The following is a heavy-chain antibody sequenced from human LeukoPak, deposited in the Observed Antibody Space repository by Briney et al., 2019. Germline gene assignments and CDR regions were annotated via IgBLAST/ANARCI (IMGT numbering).Heavy chain of an antibody. V-gene: IGHV4-39*01. J-gene: IGHJ4*02. CDR1: GSSISSRSHY. D-gene: IGHD6-19*01. CDR2: IYYSGST. Sequence: SETLSLTCTVSGSSISSRSHYWCWIRQPPGKGLEWLGSIYYSGSTSYNPSLKRRVTISVDTSKNQFSLKLSAVTAAYTAVYYCARRIELAGSTFDYWGQGALVTVSS. CDR3: ARRIELAGSTFDY.